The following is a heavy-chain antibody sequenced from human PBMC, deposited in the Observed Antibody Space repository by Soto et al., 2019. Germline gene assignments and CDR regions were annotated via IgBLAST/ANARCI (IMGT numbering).Heavy chain of an antibody. V-gene: IGHV1-69*06. CDR3: ASRVNGYSGFANDC. J-gene: IGHJ4*02. Sequence: QVQLVQSGAEVKKPGSSVKVSCKASGGTFNSYGLSWVRQAPGQGLEWMGRSVPMFGSANYAQKFQGRVTITADKSTSTAYMELRSLRSEDTAVYYCASRVNGYSGFANDCWGQGTLVTVSS. CDR1: GGTFNSYG. CDR2: SVPMFGSA. D-gene: IGHD5-12*01.